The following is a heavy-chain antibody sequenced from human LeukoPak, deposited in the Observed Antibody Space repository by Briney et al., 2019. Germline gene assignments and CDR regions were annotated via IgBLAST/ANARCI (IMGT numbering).Heavy chain of an antibody. CDR3: ARVSHYYGSEIEY. V-gene: IGHV1-18*01. Sequence: ASVKVSCKASGYTFNSYDITWVREAPGQGLEWMGWISAYNGNTNYAQRVQGRVTMTTDTSPSTANMELRSLRSDDTAVYYCARVSHYYGSEIEYWGQGTLVTVSS. D-gene: IGHD3-10*01. J-gene: IGHJ4*02. CDR2: ISAYNGNT. CDR1: GYTFNSYD.